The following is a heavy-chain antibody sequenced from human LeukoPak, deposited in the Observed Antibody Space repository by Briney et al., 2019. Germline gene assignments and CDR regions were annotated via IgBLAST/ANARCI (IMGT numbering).Heavy chain of an antibody. Sequence: SETLSLTCAVSGYSISSGYYWGCIRQPPGKGLGWSGSIYHSGSTYYTPSLKSRVTISVDTSKNQFSLKLSSVTAADTAVYYCARHYYAINWFDPWGQGTLVTVSS. D-gene: IGHD1-26*01. J-gene: IGHJ5*02. V-gene: IGHV4-38-2*01. CDR3: ARHYYAINWFDP. CDR2: IYHSGST. CDR1: GYSISSGYY.